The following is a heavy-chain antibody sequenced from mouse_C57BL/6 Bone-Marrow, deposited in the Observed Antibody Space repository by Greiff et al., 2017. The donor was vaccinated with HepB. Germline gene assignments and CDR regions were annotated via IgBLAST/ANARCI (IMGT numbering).Heavy chain of an antibody. CDR3: ARHEKDSYYGSSPFAY. Sequence: VKLQESGAELVKPGASVKLSCKASGYTFTEYTIHWVKQRSGQGLEWIGWFYPGSGSIKYNEKFKDKATLTADKSSSTVYMELSRLTSEDSAVYFCARHEKDSYYGSSPFAYWGQGTLVTVSA. CDR2: FYPGSGSI. V-gene: IGHV1-62-2*01. J-gene: IGHJ3*01. CDR1: GYTFTEYT. D-gene: IGHD1-1*01.